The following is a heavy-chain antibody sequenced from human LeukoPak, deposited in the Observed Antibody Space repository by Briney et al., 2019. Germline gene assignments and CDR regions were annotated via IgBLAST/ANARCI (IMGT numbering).Heavy chain of an antibody. CDR1: GGTFSSYA. D-gene: IGHD1-26*01. J-gene: IGHJ4*02. CDR2: IIPIFGTA. V-gene: IGHV1-69*13. CDR3: ARGLTGSPLDY. Sequence: ASVLEPCKASGGTFSSYASSWVRQAPGQGLEWMGGIIPIFGTANYAQKFQGRVTITADESTSTTYMELSSLRSEDTAVYYCARGLTGSPLDYWGQGTLVTVSS.